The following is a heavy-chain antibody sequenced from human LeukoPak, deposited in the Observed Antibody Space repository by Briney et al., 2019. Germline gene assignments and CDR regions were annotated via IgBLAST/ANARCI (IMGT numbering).Heavy chain of an antibody. CDR1: GYTFTSYY. CDR3: ARYYYDSSGYYYYYYYMDV. J-gene: IGHJ6*03. CDR2: INPSGGST. D-gene: IGHD3-22*01. V-gene: IGHV1-46*01. Sequence: ASVKVSCKASGYTFTSYYMHWVRQAPGQGLEWMGIINPSGGSTSYAQKLQGRVTMTTDTSTSTAYMELRSLRSDDTAVYYCARYYYDSSGYYYYYYYMDVWGKGTTVTVSS.